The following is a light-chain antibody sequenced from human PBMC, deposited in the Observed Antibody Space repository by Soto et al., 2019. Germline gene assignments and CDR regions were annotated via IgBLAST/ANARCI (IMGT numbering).Light chain of an antibody. CDR3: QKYDGAPWT. CDR1: QDITTY. J-gene: IGKJ1*01. Sequence: DIPMTQSPSSLSASVGDRVTMTCRASQDITTYLAWYQQKPGKVPKLLIYAASTLQSGVPARFTGSGSGTDFTLTISSLQSEDVATYYCQKYDGAPWTFGQGTKVDIK. V-gene: IGKV1-27*01. CDR2: AAS.